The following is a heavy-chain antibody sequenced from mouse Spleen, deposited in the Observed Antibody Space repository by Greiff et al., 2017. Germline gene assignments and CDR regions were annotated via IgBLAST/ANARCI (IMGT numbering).Heavy chain of an antibody. CDR1: GYTFTSYW. CDR3: AATMWTFDC. V-gene: IGHV1-69*01. D-gene: IGHD1-1*01. J-gene: IGHJ2*01. Sequence: QVQLQQPGAELVMPGASVKLSCKASGYTFTSYWMHWVKQRPGQGLEWIGEIDPSDSYTNYNQKFKGKATLTVDKSSSTAYMQLSSLTSEDSAVYCCAATMWTFDCWGQGTTLTVSS. CDR2: IDPSDSYT.